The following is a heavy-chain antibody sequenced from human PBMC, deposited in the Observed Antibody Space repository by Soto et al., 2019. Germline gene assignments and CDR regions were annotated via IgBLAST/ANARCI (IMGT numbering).Heavy chain of an antibody. CDR3: AREGDPGRQWLTNYYYYGMDV. CDR1: GYTFTGYY. V-gene: IGHV1-2*04. D-gene: IGHD6-19*01. J-gene: IGHJ6*02. Sequence: ASVKVSCKASGYTFTGYYMHWVRQAPGQGLEWMGWINPNSGGTNYAQKFQGWVTMTRDTSISTAYMELSRLRSDDTAVYYCAREGDPGRQWLTNYYYYGMDVWGQGTTVTVSS. CDR2: INPNSGGT.